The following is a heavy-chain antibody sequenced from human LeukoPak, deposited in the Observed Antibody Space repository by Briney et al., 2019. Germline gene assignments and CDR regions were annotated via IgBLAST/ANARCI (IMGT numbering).Heavy chain of an antibody. CDR1: VFTFRMYA. J-gene: IGHJ4*02. D-gene: IGHD6-19*01. V-gene: IGHV3-23*01. CDR2: ISVDGGGT. CDR3: AKDSVGVAGPDY. Sequence: GGSLTLSCPASVFTFRMYAMSWVRQAPAKELDWVSVISVDGGGTYYADSVKGRFTISRDNSKSTLYLQMNSLRAEDTAVYYCAKDSVGVAGPDYWGQGSLVTVSS.